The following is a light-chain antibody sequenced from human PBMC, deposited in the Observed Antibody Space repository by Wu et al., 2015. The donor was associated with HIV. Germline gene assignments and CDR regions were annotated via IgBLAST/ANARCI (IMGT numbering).Light chain of an antibody. J-gene: IGKJ4*01. Sequence: DIQLTQSPSFLSASVGDRVTITCRASQDISHYLAWYQQRPGRGPKLLISGASTLQSGVPSRFSGSGSGTEFTLTISSLHPEDFATYHCQQLNSYPLTFGGGTKVDI. CDR1: QDISHY. CDR3: QQLNSYPLT. V-gene: IGKV1-9*01. CDR2: GAS.